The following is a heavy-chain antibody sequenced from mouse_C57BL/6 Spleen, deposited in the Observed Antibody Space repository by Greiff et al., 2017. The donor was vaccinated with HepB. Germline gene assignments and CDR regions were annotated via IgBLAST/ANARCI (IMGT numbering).Heavy chain of an antibody. CDR2: IYPGSGNT. CDR3: ARAPHYYGSSWGAMDY. CDR1: GYTFTDYY. D-gene: IGHD1-1*01. V-gene: IGHV1-76*01. Sequence: QVQLQQSGAELVRPGASVKLSCKASGYTFTDYYINWVKQRPGQGLEWIARIYPGSGNTYYNEKFKGKATLTAEKSSSTAYMQLSSLTSEDSAVYFCARAPHYYGSSWGAMDYWGQGTSVTVSS. J-gene: IGHJ4*01.